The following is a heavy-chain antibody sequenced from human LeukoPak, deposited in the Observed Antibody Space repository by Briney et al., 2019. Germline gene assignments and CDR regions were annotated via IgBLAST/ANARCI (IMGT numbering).Heavy chain of an antibody. V-gene: IGHV4-59*08. CDR1: GGSITSYY. J-gene: IGHJ4*02. Sequence: SETLSLTCTVSGGSITSYYWSWMRQPRGKGLEWIGYLFHSGTHRYNPSLRSRVTIPPGTTKNQIFLTLNSTIAADTAVYYCARRRGWKQQLVYFDDWGQGTLASVSS. CDR2: LFHSGTH. D-gene: IGHD1-1*01. CDR3: ARRRGWKQQLVYFDD.